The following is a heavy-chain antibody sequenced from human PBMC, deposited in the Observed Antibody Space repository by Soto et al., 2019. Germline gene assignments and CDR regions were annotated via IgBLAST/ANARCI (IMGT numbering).Heavy chain of an antibody. CDR2: IIPIFRTP. J-gene: IGHJ6*02. Sequence: QVQLEQSGAEVKKPGSSVKVSCKASGGTFSNSAISWVRQAPGQGLEWMGGIIPIFRTPDYAQKFQGRVTVTADESTSPAYMELSGLRSDDTAVYYCATDRDRPQLGGNYYYILDVWGQGTTVTVSS. CDR3: ATDRDRPQLGGNYYYILDV. D-gene: IGHD3-3*02. V-gene: IGHV1-69*12. CDR1: GGTFSNSA.